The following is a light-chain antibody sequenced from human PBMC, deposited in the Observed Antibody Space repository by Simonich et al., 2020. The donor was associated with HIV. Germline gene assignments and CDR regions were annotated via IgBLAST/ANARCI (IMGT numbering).Light chain of an antibody. CDR2: LGS. CDR3: MQTLQTPFT. J-gene: IGKJ3*01. CDR1: QSLLHSNGYKY. Sequence: DIVMTQSPLSLPVTPGEPASISCRSSQSLLHSNGYKYLDWYLHKPGQFPHLLIYLGSNRAAGVPDRFSGSGSGTDFTLKISRVEAEDVGVYYCMQTLQTPFTFGPGTKVDIK. V-gene: IGKV2-28*01.